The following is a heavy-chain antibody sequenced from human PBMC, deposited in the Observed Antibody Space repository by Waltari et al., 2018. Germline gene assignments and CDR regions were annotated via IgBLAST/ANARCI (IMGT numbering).Heavy chain of an antibody. CDR1: GFTFDDYA. CDR3: ARSGTNYGDDIDY. Sequence: EVQLVESGGGLVQPGRSLRLSCAASGFTFDDYAMHWVRQAPGKGLGWVSGISWSSGSIGYADSVKGRFTIARDNAKNSLYLQMNSLGAEDTAVYYCARSGTNYGDDIDYWGQGTLVTVSS. V-gene: IGHV3-9*01. J-gene: IGHJ4*02. D-gene: IGHD4-17*01. CDR2: ISWSSGSI.